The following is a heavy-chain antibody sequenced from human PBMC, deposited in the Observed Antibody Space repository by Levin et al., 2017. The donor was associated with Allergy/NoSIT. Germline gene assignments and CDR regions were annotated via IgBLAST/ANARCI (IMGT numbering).Heavy chain of an antibody. D-gene: IGHD3-16*01. CDR3: AKDEKRGEMGDYYYYVGMDV. V-gene: IGHV3-9*01. J-gene: IGHJ6*02. CDR1: GFSFGDYA. Sequence: PGGSLRLSCAASGFSFGDYAMHWVRQAPGKGLEWVSTISWNSATIGYADSVKGRFTISRDNARNSLYLQMNSLRAEDTALYYCAKDEKRGEMGDYYYYVGMDVWGQGTTVTVSS. CDR2: ISWNSATI.